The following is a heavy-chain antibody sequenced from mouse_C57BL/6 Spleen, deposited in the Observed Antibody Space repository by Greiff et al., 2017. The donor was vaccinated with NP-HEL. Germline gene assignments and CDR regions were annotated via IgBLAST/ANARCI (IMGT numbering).Heavy chain of an antibody. CDR3: ASLNFGGFAY. D-gene: IGHD1-3*01. CDR1: GFSLTSYA. CDR2: IWPGGGT. V-gene: IGHV2-9-1*01. J-gene: IGHJ3*01. Sequence: VQLQESGPGLVAPSQSLSITCTVSGFSLTSYAISWVRQPPGKGLEWLGVIWPGGGTNYNSALNSRLSISKDNSKSQVFLKMNSLQADDTARYYCASLNFGGFAYWGQGTLVTVSA.